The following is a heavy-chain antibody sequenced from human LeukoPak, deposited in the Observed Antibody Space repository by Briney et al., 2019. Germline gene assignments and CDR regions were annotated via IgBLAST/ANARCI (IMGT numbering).Heavy chain of an antibody. D-gene: IGHD5-24*01. V-gene: IGHV3-48*01. CDR1: GFTFSSHS. J-gene: IGHJ6*02. CDR3: ARVERSFYYYGMDV. CDR2: ISSSGSTI. Sequence: GGSLRLSCAASGFTFSSHSMNWVRQAPGKGLEWVSYISSSGSTIYYADSVKGRFSISRDNAKNSLHLQMNSLRAEDTAVYYCARVERSFYYYGMDVWGQGTTVTVSS.